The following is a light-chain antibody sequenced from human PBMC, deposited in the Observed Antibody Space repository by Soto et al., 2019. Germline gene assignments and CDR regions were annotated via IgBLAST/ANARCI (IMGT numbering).Light chain of an antibody. CDR1: QRVGSNY. CDR3: QQYNSWPPIT. Sequence: EIVLTQSPGTLSLSPGERSTLSCSASQRVGSNYLAWYQQKPGQPPRLLIQDASRRATGIPDRFSGGGSGTEFTLTISSLQSEDFVVYYCQQYNSWPPITFGQGTRLEIK. CDR2: DAS. V-gene: IGKV3-20*01. J-gene: IGKJ5*01.